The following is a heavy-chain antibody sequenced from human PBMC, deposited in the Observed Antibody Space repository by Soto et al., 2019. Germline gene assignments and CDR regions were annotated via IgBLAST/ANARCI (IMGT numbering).Heavy chain of an antibody. V-gene: IGHV3-73*02. CDR3: ARGQGAAIGDYYYHGMDV. D-gene: IGHD2-2*02. Sequence: EVQLVESGGGLVQPGGSLQLSCAASGFIFSGSAIHWVRQASGKGLEWVGRIRSRANNFATSSAASVKGRFTFSRDDSKTTAYLQMNTLKPEDTAVYYCARGQGAAIGDYYYHGMDVWGQGTTVTVSS. CDR2: IRSRANNFAT. CDR1: GFIFSGSA. J-gene: IGHJ6*02.